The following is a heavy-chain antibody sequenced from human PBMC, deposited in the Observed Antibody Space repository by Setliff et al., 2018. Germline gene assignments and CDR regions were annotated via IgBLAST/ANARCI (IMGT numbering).Heavy chain of an antibody. CDR3: AREDGPNYYYYYMDV. V-gene: IGHV4-4*08. CDR2: VYTSGTT. Sequence: SETLSLTCIVSGGSIGHYYWNWIRQPPGKGLEWIGYVYTSGTTNYNPSLKSRVTISVDTSKNQFSLKLSAVTAADTAVYFCAREDGPNYYYYYMDVWGKGTTVTVSS. D-gene: IGHD2-8*01. CDR1: GGSIGHYY. J-gene: IGHJ6*03.